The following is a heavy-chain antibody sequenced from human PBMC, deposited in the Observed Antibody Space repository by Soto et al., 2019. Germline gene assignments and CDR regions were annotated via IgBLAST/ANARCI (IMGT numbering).Heavy chain of an antibody. CDR2: ISGSGGST. Sequence: PGESLKISCAASGFTFSSYAMSWVRQAPGKGLEWVSAISGSGGSTYYADSVKGRFTISRDNSKNTLYLQMNSLRAEDTAVYYCAKDLLLLPYGMDVWGQGTTVTVSS. V-gene: IGHV3-23*01. J-gene: IGHJ6*02. CDR3: AKDLLLLPYGMDV. CDR1: GFTFSSYA. D-gene: IGHD3-22*01.